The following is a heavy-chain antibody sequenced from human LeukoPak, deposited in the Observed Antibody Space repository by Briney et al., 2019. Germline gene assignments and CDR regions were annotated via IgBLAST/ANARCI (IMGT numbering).Heavy chain of an antibody. D-gene: IGHD1-26*01. Sequence: PGGSLRLSCAASGFTFSSYWMHWVRQAPGKGLVWVSRINTDGSSTSYADSVKGRFTISRDNAKNTLYLQMNSLRAEDTAVYYCAKAIVGAPTQPYYFDYWGQGTLVTVSS. CDR3: AKAIVGAPTQPYYFDY. V-gene: IGHV3-74*01. J-gene: IGHJ4*02. CDR2: INTDGSST. CDR1: GFTFSSYW.